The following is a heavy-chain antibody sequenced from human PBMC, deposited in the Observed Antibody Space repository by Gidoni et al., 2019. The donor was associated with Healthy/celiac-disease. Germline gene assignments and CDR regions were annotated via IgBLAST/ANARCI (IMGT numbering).Heavy chain of an antibody. D-gene: IGHD3-10*01. CDR3: ARGGAMVRGDDWFDP. CDR2: IYHSGST. CDR1: AGPISRRGSS. V-gene: IGHV4-30-2*01. Sequence: LHLQESGSGLVKPSQTLSLTCAVSAGPISRRGSSWSWIRQPPGKALEWIGYIYHSGSTYYNPSLKSRVTISVDRSKNQFSLKLSSVTAADTAVYYCARGGAMVRGDDWFDPWGQGTLVTVSS. J-gene: IGHJ5*02.